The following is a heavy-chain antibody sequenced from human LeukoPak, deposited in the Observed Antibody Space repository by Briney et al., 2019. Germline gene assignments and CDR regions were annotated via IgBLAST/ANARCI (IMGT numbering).Heavy chain of an antibody. V-gene: IGHV1-8*01. Sequence: ASVKVSCKASGYTFTSYDINWVRQATGQGLEWMGWMSPNSGNTGYAQKFQGRVTMTRNTSISTAYMELSSLRSEDTAVYYCARGKLVVAATLYYGMDVWGQGTTVTVSS. CDR2: MSPNSGNT. CDR3: ARGKLVVAATLYYGMDV. D-gene: IGHD2-15*01. J-gene: IGHJ6*02. CDR1: GYTFTSYD.